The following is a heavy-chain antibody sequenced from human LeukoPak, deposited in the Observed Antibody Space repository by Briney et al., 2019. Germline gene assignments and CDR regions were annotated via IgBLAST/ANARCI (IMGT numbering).Heavy chain of an antibody. J-gene: IGHJ4*02. CDR1: GFTFSSFS. Sequence: GGSLRLSCAASGFTFSSFSMNWVRQAPGKGLEWVSSISSSNIYKYYSDSVKGRFTISRDNAKKSLYLQMNSLRADDTAVYYCARAPYYYYDSGSGTRVTGNPDYWGQGTLVTVSS. D-gene: IGHD3-10*01. V-gene: IGHV3-21*01. CDR2: ISSSNIYK. CDR3: ARAPYYYYDSGSGTRVTGNPDY.